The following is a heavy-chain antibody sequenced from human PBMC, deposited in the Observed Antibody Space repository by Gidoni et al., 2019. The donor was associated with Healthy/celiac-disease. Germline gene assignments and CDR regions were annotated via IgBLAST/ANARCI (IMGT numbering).Heavy chain of an antibody. V-gene: IGHV1-46*03. CDR2: INPSGGST. CDR3: ARGDSSGYLDY. D-gene: IGHD3-22*01. J-gene: IGHJ4*02. CDR1: GYTFTSYY. Sequence: QVQLVQSGAEVKKPGASVKVSCKSSGYTFTSYYMHWVRQAPGQGLEWMGIINPSGGSTRYAQKFQGRVTMTRDTSTSTVYMELSSLRSEDTAVYYCARGDSSGYLDYWGQGTLVTVSS.